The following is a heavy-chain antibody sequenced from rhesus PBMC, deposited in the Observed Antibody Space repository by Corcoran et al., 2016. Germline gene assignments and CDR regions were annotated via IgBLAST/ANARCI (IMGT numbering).Heavy chain of an antibody. CDR3: ASDRPLERFDY. Sequence: QVQLQVSGPGLVKPSETLSLTCAVSGGSISDYYYWNWILQPPGKVLESIGNSYGNSASTYHNPSLKSRVTISKDTSKNQFFLKLSSVTAADTAVYYCASDRPLERFDYWGQGVLVTVSS. CDR1: GGSISDYYY. CDR2: SYGNSAST. V-gene: IGHV4S9*01. J-gene: IGHJ4*01.